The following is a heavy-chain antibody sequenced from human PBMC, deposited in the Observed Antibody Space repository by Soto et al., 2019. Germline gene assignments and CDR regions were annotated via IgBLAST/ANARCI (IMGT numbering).Heavy chain of an antibody. CDR1: GGSISSGGYY. J-gene: IGHJ4*02. D-gene: IGHD5-12*01. Sequence: QVQLQESGPGLVKPSQTLSLTCTVSGGSISSGGYYWSWIRQHPGKGLEWIGYIYYSGSTYYNPTRKCRVTITGDTTKNQFSLKLSSVTAAATAVYYCARETINWGQGTLVTVSS. CDR3: ARETIN. CDR2: IYYSGST. V-gene: IGHV4-31*03.